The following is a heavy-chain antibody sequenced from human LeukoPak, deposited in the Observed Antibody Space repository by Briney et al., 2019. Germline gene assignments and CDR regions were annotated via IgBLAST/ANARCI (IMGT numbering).Heavy chain of an antibody. CDR1: GFTFNSYA. CDR3: AKTRPLDSSSWSHGDY. D-gene: IGHD6-13*01. CDR2: ISGSGDST. J-gene: IGHJ4*02. Sequence: GGSLRLSCAASGFTFNSYAMSWVRQAPGKGLEWVSAISGSGDSTYYGDSVKGRFTISRDNSKNTLYLQMNSLRAEDTAVYYCAKTRPLDSSSWSHGDYWGQGTLVTVSS. V-gene: IGHV3-23*01.